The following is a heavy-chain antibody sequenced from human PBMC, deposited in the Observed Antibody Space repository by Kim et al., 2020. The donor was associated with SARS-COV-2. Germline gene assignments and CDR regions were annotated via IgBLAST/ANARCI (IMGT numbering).Heavy chain of an antibody. Sequence: GGSLRLSCAASGFIFDTYAMHWVRQTPGRRLEYVSAISSNGADPYYADSVKGRVIISRDNSKNTMYLQMGSLRAEDMAVYYCAREGRHCSGTACYLFDYWGQGTLVTVSS. D-gene: IGHD2-2*01. CDR1: GFIFDTYA. CDR2: ISSNGADP. V-gene: IGHV3-64*02. CDR3: AREGRHCSGTACYLFDY. J-gene: IGHJ4*02.